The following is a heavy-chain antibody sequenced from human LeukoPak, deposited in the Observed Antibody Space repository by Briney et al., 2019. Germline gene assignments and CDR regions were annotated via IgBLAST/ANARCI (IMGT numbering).Heavy chain of an antibody. CDR2: VTYETT. CDR3: ARDQRHSYGKYFDP. J-gene: IGHJ4*02. V-gene: IGHV4-4*08. D-gene: IGHD5-18*01. Sequence: PSGTLSLTCSLSGDALRTYYWNWVRQTPGKGLEWIGHVTYETTAYNPSLKSRVTISLDTSKNEFSLQLRSVTAADTAVYFCARDQRHSYGKYFDPWSQGILVSVSS. CDR1: GDALRTYY.